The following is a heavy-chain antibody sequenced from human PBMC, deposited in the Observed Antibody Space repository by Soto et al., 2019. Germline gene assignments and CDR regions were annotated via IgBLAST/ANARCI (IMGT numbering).Heavy chain of an antibody. CDR1: GFTFSSYG. J-gene: IGHJ4*02. D-gene: IGHD3-10*01. CDR3: ARDPTPGAYGSGSYYILDY. CDR2: IWYDGSNK. V-gene: IGHV3-33*08. Sequence: GGSLRLSCAASGFTFSSYGMHWVRQAPGKGLEWVAVIWYDGSNKYYADSVKGRFTISRDNSKNTLYLQMNSLRAEDTAVYYCARDPTPGAYGSGSYYILDYWGQGTLVTVSS.